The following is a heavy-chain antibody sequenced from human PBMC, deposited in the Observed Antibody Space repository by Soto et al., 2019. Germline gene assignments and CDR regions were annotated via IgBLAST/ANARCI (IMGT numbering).Heavy chain of an antibody. CDR2: IYHSGST. CDR3: ARVSMSVSYWFDP. D-gene: IGHD4-17*01. Sequence: SSETLSLTCAVSGGSISSGGYSWSWIRQPPGKGLEWIGYIYHSGSTYYNPSLKSRVTISVDRSKNQFSLKLSSVTAADTAVYYCARVSMSVSYWFDPWGQGTLVTVSS. CDR1: GGSISSGGYS. V-gene: IGHV4-30-2*01. J-gene: IGHJ5*02.